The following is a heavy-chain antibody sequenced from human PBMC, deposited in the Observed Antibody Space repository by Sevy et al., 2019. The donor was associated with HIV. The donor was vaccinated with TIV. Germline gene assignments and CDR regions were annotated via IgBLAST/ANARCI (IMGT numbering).Heavy chain of an antibody. CDR3: ARARYISGWYTDY. CDR1: GFTLNDHY. CDR2: TRNKAYIYTT. Sequence: GGSLRLSCAASGFTLNDHYMDWVRQAPGKGLEWVGRTRNKAYIYTTEYAASVKGRFTISRDDSKNSLYLQMNSLKAEETAVYYCARARYISGWYTDYWGQGTLVTVSS. J-gene: IGHJ4*02. D-gene: IGHD6-19*01. V-gene: IGHV3-72*01.